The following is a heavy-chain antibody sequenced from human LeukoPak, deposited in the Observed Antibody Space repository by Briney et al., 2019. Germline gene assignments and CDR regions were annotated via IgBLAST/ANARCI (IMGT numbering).Heavy chain of an antibody. V-gene: IGHV1-8*01. CDR2: MNPNSGNT. J-gene: IGHJ6*03. CDR1: GYTFTSYD. CDR3: ARGLYNWNLPHYYYMDV. Sequence: GASVKVSCKASGYTFTSYDINWVRQATGQGLEWMGWMNPNSGNTGYAQKFQGRVTMTRNTSISTAYMELSSLRSEDTAVYYCARGLYNWNLPHYYYMDVWGKGTTVTVSS. D-gene: IGHD1-20*01.